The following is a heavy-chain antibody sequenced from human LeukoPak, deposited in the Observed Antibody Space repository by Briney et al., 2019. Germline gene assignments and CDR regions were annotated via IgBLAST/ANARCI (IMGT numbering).Heavy chain of an antibody. CDR1: GYTFTSYY. D-gene: IGHD6-25*01. CDR3: ARVGVTAATADY. J-gene: IGHJ4*02. CDR2: INPRGGST. Sequence: ASVKVSCKASGYTFTSYYMHWMRQAPGQGPEWMGIINPRGGSTDYSHKFQDRLTMTSDTSTSTVYMELNSLRSEDTAVYFCARVGVTAATADYWGQGTLVTVSA. V-gene: IGHV1-46*01.